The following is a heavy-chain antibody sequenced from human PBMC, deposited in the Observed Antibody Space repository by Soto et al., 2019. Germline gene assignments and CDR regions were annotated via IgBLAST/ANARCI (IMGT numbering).Heavy chain of an antibody. J-gene: IGHJ6*02. V-gene: IGHV4-59*01. CDR2: IYYSGST. CDR3: ARVTRGYSYGYATEDYYYGMDV. D-gene: IGHD5-18*01. Sequence: SETLSLTCTVSGGSISSYYWSWIRQPPGKGLEWIGYIYYSGSTNYNPSLKSRVTISVDTSKNQFSLKLSSVTAEDTAVYYCARVTRGYSYGYATEDYYYGMDVWGQGTTVTVSS. CDR1: GGSISSYY.